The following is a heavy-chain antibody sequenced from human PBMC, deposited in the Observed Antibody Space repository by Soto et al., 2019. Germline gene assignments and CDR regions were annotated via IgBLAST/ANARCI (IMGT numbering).Heavy chain of an antibody. J-gene: IGHJ4*02. CDR2: ISWNSGSI. CDR3: AKDLNLGTPVDY. Sequence: SLRLSGAASGFTFDDYAMHWVRQAPGKGLEWVSGISWNSGSIGYADSVKGRFTISRDNAKNSLYLQMNSLRAEDTALYYCAKDLNLGTPVDYWGQGTLVTVSS. V-gene: IGHV3-9*01. D-gene: IGHD6-13*01. CDR1: GFTFDDYA.